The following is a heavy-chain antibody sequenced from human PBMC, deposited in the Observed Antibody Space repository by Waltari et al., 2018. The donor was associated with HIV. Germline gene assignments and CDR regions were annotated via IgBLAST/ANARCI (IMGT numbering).Heavy chain of an antibody. J-gene: IGHJ5*02. CDR1: GGSMTSSSYY. CDR2: MSYSGST. D-gene: IGHD4-4*01. V-gene: IGHV4-39*01. CDR3: ARSFSGYSNYFDP. Sequence: QLQLQESGPGLVKFPATLSLTCTVPGGSMTSSSYYWGWIRQPPGKGLEWIGSMSYSGSTYHNPSLRSRLTISVDTSKNQFSLKLTSVTAADTAVYYCARSFSGYSNYFDPWGQGTLVTVSS.